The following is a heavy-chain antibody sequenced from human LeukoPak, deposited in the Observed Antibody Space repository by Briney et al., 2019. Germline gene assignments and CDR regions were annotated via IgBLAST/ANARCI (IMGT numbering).Heavy chain of an antibody. D-gene: IGHD5-18*01. CDR1: GFTFSSYA. V-gene: IGHV3-30*18. CDR3: AKEAGYSYGFDY. J-gene: IGHJ4*02. CDR2: ISYGGSNK. Sequence: GGSLRLSCAASGFTFSSYAMSGVRQAPGKGLEWVAVISYGGSNKYYADSVKCRCTISRDNSKNTVYLQRNSLRAEDTAVYYCAKEAGYSYGFDYWGQGTLVTVSS.